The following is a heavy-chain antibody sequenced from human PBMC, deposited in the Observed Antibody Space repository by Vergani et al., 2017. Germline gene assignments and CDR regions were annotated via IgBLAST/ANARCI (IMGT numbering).Heavy chain of an antibody. CDR2: IKQDGSEK. Sequence: EVQLVESGGGLVQPGGSLRLSCAASGFTFSSYWMSWVRQAPGKGLEWVANIKQDGSEKYYVDSVKGRFPISRDNAKNSLYLQMNSLRAEDTAVYYCAREGLGCSGGSCYGTYYYYYGMDVWGQGTTVTVSS. CDR1: GFTFSSYW. V-gene: IGHV3-7*03. CDR3: AREGLGCSGGSCYGTYYYYYGMDV. D-gene: IGHD2-15*01. J-gene: IGHJ6*02.